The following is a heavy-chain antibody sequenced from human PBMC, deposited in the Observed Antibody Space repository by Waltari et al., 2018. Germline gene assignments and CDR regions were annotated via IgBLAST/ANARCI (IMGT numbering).Heavy chain of an antibody. Sequence: VQLVESGGGLVQPGGSLRLSCAASGFTFSSYSMNWVRQAPGKGLEWIGRIYTSGSTNYNPSLNSRVTMSVDTSKNQFSLKLSSVTAADTAVYYCARGSNDYGDLGDYWGQGTLVTVSS. CDR1: GFTFSSYS. CDR2: IYTSGST. CDR3: ARGSNDYGDLGDY. V-gene: IGHV4-4*07. J-gene: IGHJ4*02. D-gene: IGHD4-17*01.